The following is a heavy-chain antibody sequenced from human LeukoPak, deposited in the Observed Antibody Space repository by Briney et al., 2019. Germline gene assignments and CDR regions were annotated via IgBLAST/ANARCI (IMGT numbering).Heavy chain of an antibody. Sequence: GGSLRLSCAVSGFTVSSINMTWVRQAPGKGLEWVSSIYSDGNTYYADSVKGRFTLSRDSSRNTLYLQMNDLRVEDTAVYYCAGDTHSSSWYDHWGQGTLVTVSS. CDR2: IYSDGNT. V-gene: IGHV3-53*01. CDR3: AGDTHSSSWYDH. J-gene: IGHJ5*02. CDR1: GFTVSSIN. D-gene: IGHD6-19*01.